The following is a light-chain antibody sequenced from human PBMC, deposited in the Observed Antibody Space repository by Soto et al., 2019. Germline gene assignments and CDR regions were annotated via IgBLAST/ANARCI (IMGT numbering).Light chain of an antibody. CDR2: GAS. CDR1: QSISSDH. CDR3: RPYRSAPFT. V-gene: IGKV3-20*01. J-gene: IGKJ3*01. Sequence: EIVLTQSPGILSLSPGERATLACRASQSISSDHFAWYQKRPGQSPRLLIYGASSRTTGVPDRFSGSGSVPDFTLTISSLEPEDFAVYDCRPYRSAPFTFGPGTKVDIK.